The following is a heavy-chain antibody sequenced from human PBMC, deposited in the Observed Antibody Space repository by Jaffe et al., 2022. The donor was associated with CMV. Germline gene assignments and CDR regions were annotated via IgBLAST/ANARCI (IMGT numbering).Heavy chain of an antibody. J-gene: IGHJ6*02. Sequence: QVQLVESGGGVVQPGRSLRLSCAASGFTFSSYGMHWVRQAPGKGLEWVAVISYDGSNKYYADSVKGRFTISRDNSKNTLYLQMNSLRAEDTAVYYCAKEVDTAMAEDYYYYYYGMDVWGQGTTVTVSS. V-gene: IGHV3-30*18. CDR1: GFTFSSYG. CDR3: AKEVDTAMAEDYYYYYYGMDV. CDR2: ISYDGSNK. D-gene: IGHD5-18*01.